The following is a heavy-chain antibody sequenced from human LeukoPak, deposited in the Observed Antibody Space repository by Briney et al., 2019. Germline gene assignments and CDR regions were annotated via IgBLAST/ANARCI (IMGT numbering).Heavy chain of an antibody. CDR3: AKGTFGGSYAGFDY. D-gene: IGHD3-16*01. J-gene: IGHJ4*02. CDR2: ISGSGGST. Sequence: GGSLRLSCAASGFTFSSYAMSWVRQAPGKGLEWVSAISGSGGSTYYVDSVKGRFTISRDNSKNTLYLRMNSLRAEDTAVYYCAKGTFGGSYAGFDYWGQGTLVTVSS. CDR1: GFTFSSYA. V-gene: IGHV3-23*01.